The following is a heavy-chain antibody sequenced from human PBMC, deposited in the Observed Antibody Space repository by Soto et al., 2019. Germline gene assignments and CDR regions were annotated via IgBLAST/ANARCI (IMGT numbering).Heavy chain of an antibody. D-gene: IGHD2-21*01. CDR2: TYYRSKWYN. CDR1: GDSVSSNSAS. Sequence: PSQTLSLTCAISGDSVSSNSASWNWITQSPSRGLEWLGRTYYRSKWYNDYAVSVKSRITINPDTSKNQFSLQLNSVAPEDTAVYYCVREVAPRGFDPWGQGTLVTVSS. V-gene: IGHV6-1*01. CDR3: VREVAPRGFDP. J-gene: IGHJ5*02.